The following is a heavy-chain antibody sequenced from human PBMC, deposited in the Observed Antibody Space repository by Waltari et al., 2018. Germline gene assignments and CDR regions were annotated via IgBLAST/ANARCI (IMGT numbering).Heavy chain of an antibody. D-gene: IGHD3-22*01. CDR1: GYTLTELS. CDR3: ATYYYDSSGYMSVYYFDY. Sequence: QVQLVQSGAAVKKPGASVKVSCKVSGYTLTELSMHWVRQAPGKGLEWMGGFDPEDRETIYAQKFQGRVTMTEDTSTDPASMELSSLRSEDTAVYYCATYYYDSSGYMSVYYFDYWGQGTLVTVSS. CDR2: FDPEDRET. J-gene: IGHJ4*02. V-gene: IGHV1-24*01.